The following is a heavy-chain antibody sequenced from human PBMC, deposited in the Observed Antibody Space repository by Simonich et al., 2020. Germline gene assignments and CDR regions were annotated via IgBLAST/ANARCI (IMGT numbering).Heavy chain of an antibody. J-gene: IGHJ4*02. Sequence: EVQLVESGGGLVKPGGSLRLSCAASGFTFSGYSMNWVRQAPGKGLEWVSSISSSRSYIYNADSVKGRFTSSRDNAKNSLYLQMNSLRAEDTAVYYCARKRFLEWFFDYWGQGTLVTVSS. CDR1: GFTFSGYS. CDR2: ISSSRSYI. V-gene: IGHV3-21*01. CDR3: ARKRFLEWFFDY. D-gene: IGHD3-3*01.